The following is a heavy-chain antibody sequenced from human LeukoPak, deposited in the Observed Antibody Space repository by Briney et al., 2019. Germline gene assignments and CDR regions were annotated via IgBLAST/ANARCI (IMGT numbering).Heavy chain of an antibody. CDR1: GGSISTTNYY. D-gene: IGHD3-3*01. CDR3: ARHSGLRSPFDP. J-gene: IGHJ5*02. CDR2: IYSSGNT. V-gene: IGHV4-39*01. Sequence: PSETLSLTCTVSGGSISTTNYYWGWIRQPPGRDLEWIGSIYSSGNTYYNPSLESRVTISVDTSKNQLSLKLTSATATDTSVYYCARHSGLRSPFDPWGQGTLSPSPQ.